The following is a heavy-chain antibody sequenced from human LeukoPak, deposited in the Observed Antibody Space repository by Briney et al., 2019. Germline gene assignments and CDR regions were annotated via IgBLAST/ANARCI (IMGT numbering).Heavy chain of an antibody. V-gene: IGHV4-34*01. D-gene: IGHD3-22*01. CDR3: ARGRSGYYSRGGELEY. J-gene: IGHJ4*02. Sequence: SETLSLTCAVYGGSFSGYYWSLIRQPPGKGLEWIGEINHSGGTNYNPSLKSRVTISVDTSKNQFSLKLSSVTAADTAVYYCARGRSGYYSRGGELEYWGQGTLVTVSS. CDR2: INHSGGT. CDR1: GGSFSGYY.